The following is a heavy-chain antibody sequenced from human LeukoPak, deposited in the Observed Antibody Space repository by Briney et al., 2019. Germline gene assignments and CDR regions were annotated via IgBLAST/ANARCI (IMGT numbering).Heavy chain of an antibody. V-gene: IGHV3-30*18. Sequence: GGSLRLSCEASGFTFISYGVHWVRQAPGKGLEWVSVISYDGGNQKYADSVKGRFTISRDNSKNTVYLQPNSLRAEDTAVYYCAKDRRMMSAYYGMDVWGQGTTDIVSS. CDR3: AKDRRMMSAYYGMDV. CDR2: ISYDGGNQ. CDR1: GFTFISYG. J-gene: IGHJ6*02. D-gene: IGHD3-16*01.